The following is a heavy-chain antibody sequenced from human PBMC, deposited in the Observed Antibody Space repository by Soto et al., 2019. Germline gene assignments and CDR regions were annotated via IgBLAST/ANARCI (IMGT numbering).Heavy chain of an antibody. CDR3: ARGSTLFGVPSRGFDI. V-gene: IGHV3-66*01. Sequence: EVQLVESGGGLVQPGGSLRLSCAASGFTVSSNYMSWVRQAPGKGLEWVSVIYSGGSTYYADSVKGRFTISRDNSKNTLYLQMNSLRAEDTAVYYCARGSTLFGVPSRGFDIWGQGTMVTVSS. CDR2: IYSGGST. CDR1: GFTVSSNY. D-gene: IGHD3-3*01. J-gene: IGHJ3*02.